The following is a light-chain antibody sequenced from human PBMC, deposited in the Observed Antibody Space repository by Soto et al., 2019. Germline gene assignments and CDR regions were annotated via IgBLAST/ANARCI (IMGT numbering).Light chain of an antibody. Sequence: EIVMTQSPATLSVSPGERATLSCRASQSVSSNLGWYQQKPGQAPRLLIYGASTRATGIPARFSGSGSGTELTLTISSLQSEDFAVYYCQQYNNWPPPLTFGGGTKVEIK. CDR1: QSVSSN. CDR2: GAS. CDR3: QQYNNWPPPLT. J-gene: IGKJ4*01. V-gene: IGKV3-15*01.